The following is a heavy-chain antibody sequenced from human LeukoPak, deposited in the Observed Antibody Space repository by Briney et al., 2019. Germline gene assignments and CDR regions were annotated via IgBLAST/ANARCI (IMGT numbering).Heavy chain of an antibody. V-gene: IGHV4-59*12. J-gene: IGHJ6*02. CDR1: GGSISSYY. CDR2: IYYSGSS. D-gene: IGHD6-13*01. Sequence: SETLSLTCTVSGGSISSYYWSWIRQPPGKGLEWIGYIYYSGSSNYNPSLKSRVTMSVDTSKNQFSLKLSSVTAADTAVYYCARDRPHYSSSWYYGMDVWGQGTTVTVSS. CDR3: ARDRPHYSSSWYYGMDV.